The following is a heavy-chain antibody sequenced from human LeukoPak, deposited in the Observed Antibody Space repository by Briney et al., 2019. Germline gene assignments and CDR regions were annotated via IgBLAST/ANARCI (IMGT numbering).Heavy chain of an antibody. CDR3: AVYYYDSSGYYTLFDY. J-gene: IGHJ4*02. D-gene: IGHD3-22*01. V-gene: IGHV4-39*01. Sequence: SETLSLTCIVSGGSISSSSFYWGWIRQPPGQGLEWIGSIYYSGSTYYNPSLKSRVTLSVDTSKNQFSLKLSSVTAADTAVYYCAVYYYDSSGYYTLFDYWGQGTLVTVSS. CDR1: GGSISSSSFY. CDR2: IYYSGST.